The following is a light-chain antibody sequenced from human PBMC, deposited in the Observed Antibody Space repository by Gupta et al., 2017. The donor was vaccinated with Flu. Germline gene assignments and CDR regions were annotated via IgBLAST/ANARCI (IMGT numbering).Light chain of an antibody. CDR3: QQSDRTPYT. J-gene: IGKJ2*01. CDR1: QTIGKY. Sequence: PSSLSASVEDSVTITCRASQTIGKYLNWYQQKAGTAPKLLIFAASTLQSGVPSRFSGDGAGRDFTLTINSLRPEDFATYYCQQSDRTPYTFGQGTKVDI. V-gene: IGKV1-39*01. CDR2: AAS.